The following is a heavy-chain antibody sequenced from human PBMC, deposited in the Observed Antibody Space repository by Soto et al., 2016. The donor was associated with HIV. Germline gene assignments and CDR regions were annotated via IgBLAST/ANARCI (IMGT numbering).Heavy chain of an antibody. CDR2: VSGSGGTT. J-gene: IGHJ4*02. CDR3: AKDQWLAYFDY. V-gene: IGHV3-23*01. CDR1: GFTFSSYA. D-gene: IGHD6-19*01. Sequence: EVQLLESGGGLVQPGGSLRLSCAASGFTFSSYAMSWVRQAPGKGLEWVSSVSGSGGTTYYADSVKGRFTISRDNSKNTLYFQMNSLTAEDTAVYYCAKDQWLAYFDYWGQGTLVTISS.